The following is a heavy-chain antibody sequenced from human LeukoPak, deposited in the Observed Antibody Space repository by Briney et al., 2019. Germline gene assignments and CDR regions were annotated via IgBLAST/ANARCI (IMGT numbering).Heavy chain of an antibody. CDR1: GFMFSNYW. D-gene: IGHD6-19*01. Sequence: GGSLRLSCATSGFMFSNYWMTWVRQAPGKGLEWVGRTRNKANSYTTEYAASVRGRFTISRDDSKNSLYLQMNSLKTEDTAVYYCARPYSSDWSGSYFDYWGQGTLVTVSS. V-gene: IGHV3-72*01. J-gene: IGHJ4*02. CDR2: TRNKANSYTT. CDR3: ARPYSSDWSGSYFDY.